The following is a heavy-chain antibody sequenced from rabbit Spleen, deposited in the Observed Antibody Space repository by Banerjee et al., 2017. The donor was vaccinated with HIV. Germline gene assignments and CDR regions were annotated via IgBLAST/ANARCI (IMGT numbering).Heavy chain of an antibody. Sequence: QEQLVESGGGLVKPEGSLKLSCTASGFSFSNKAVMCWVRQAPGKGLEWIACIESGSSGFTYFASWAKRRFSISNTSSTTVALQMTSLTAADAAAYYCARDSGSSFTSYGMDLWGPGTLVTVS. CDR1: GFSFSNKAV. CDR3: ARDSGSSFTSYGMDL. V-gene: IGHV1S45*01. J-gene: IGHJ6*01. D-gene: IGHD8-1*01. CDR2: IESGSSGFT.